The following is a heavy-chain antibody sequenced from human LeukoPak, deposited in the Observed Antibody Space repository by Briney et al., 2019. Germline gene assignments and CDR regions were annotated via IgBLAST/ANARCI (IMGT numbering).Heavy chain of an antibody. D-gene: IGHD3-9*01. CDR1: GGSFSGYY. CDR3: EQKTAYDILTGYYNERYFDY. V-gene: IGHV4-34*01. CDR2: INHSGST. J-gene: IGHJ4*02. Sequence: SETLSLTCAVYGGSFSGYYWNWIRQPPGNWLEWIAEINHSGSTYYNPSLKSRVTIAVDTSKNDVSLKLSSVTAADTAVFFFEQKTAYDILTGYYNERYFDYWGQGTLVTVSS.